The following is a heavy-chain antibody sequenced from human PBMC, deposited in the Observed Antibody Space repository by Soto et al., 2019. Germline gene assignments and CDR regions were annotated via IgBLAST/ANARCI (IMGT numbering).Heavy chain of an antibody. V-gene: IGHV3-72*01. CDR1: GFTLSDYY. J-gene: IGHJ3*01. CDR2: SRDKANSYST. D-gene: IGHD3-10*01. CDR3: ARTKSYGAYDV. Sequence: EVKLVESGGGLVQPGGSLRLSCAVSGFTLSDYYIDWVRQAPGKGLEWLARSRDKANSYSTDYAASVKGRLSISREDSESSVFLQMNSLRTEDTALYYCARTKSYGAYDVWGQGTVVSVSS.